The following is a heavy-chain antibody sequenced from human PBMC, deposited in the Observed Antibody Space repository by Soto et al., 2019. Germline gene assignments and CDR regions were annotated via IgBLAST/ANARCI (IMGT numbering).Heavy chain of an antibody. CDR1: GGSISSSNW. CDR2: IYHSGST. J-gene: IGHJ4*02. V-gene: IGHV4-4*02. Sequence: SETLSLTCAVSGGSISSSNWWSWVRQPPGKVLEWIGEIYHSGSTNYNPSLKSRVTISVDKSKNQFSLKLSSVTAADTAVYYCAREYRMSYSSSWYEREDYFDYWGQGTLVTVSS. CDR3: AREYRMSYSSSWYEREDYFDY. D-gene: IGHD6-13*01.